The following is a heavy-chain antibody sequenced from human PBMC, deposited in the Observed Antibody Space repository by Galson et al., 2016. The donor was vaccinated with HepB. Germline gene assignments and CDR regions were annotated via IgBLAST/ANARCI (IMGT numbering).Heavy chain of an antibody. CDR2: INADGSEE. CDR1: GFTLRNYC. Sequence: SLRLSCAASGFTLRNYCMSWVRQAPGKGLEWVANINADGSEEYYVDSVRGRFTISRDNAENSVSLQMNSLRAEDTAVYYRARARRHSTPDPHHFDYWGQGSLVTVSS. V-gene: IGHV3-7*01. D-gene: IGHD6-13*01. J-gene: IGHJ4*02. CDR3: ARARRHSTPDPHHFDY.